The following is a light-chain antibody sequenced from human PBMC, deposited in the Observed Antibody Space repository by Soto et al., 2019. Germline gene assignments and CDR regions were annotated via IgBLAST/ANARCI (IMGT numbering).Light chain of an antibody. J-gene: IGKJ3*01. CDR2: AAS. V-gene: IGKV1-27*01. CDR1: QSIAFY. CDR3: QKYDAAPFT. Sequence: DVQMTQSPSSLSASVGDTVIITCRASQSIAFYLAWFQQRPGKAPNLLISAASNLQSGVPSRFSGSGSATHFTLTITSLLPEDFATYYCQKYDAAPFTFGPGTRVDVK.